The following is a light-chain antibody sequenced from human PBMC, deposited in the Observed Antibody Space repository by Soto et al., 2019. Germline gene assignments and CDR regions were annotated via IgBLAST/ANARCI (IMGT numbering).Light chain of an antibody. CDR3: CSYAGSSYV. CDR1: SSDIGTYNL. V-gene: IGLV2-23*02. Sequence: QSLLTQSASVSGSPGQSITISCTGTSSDIGTYNLVSWYQQHPGKAPKLMIYEVSKRPSGVSDRFSGSKSGNTASLTISGLQAEDEADYYCCSYAGSSYVFGAGTKVTVL. J-gene: IGLJ1*01. CDR2: EVS.